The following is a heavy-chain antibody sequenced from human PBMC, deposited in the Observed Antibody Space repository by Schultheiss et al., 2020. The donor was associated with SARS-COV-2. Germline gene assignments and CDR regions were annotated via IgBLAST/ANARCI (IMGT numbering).Heavy chain of an antibody. CDR2: INHSGST. V-gene: IGHV4-34*01. Sequence: SETLSLTCAVYGGSFSGCYWSWIRQPPGKGLEWIGEINHSGSTNYNPSLKSRVTISVDTSKNQFSLKLSSVTAADTAVYYCARGKKVYGAYDSSGYYYPYYYYMDVWGKGTKVTVSS. J-gene: IGHJ6*03. D-gene: IGHD3-22*01. CDR3: ARGKKVYGAYDSSGYYYPYYYYMDV. CDR1: GGSFSGCY.